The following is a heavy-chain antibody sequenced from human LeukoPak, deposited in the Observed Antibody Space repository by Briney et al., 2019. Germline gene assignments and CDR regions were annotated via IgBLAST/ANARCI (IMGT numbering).Heavy chain of an antibody. CDR2: ISGSGGGT. D-gene: IGHD3-10*01. Sequence: VGSLRLSCAASGFTFSSYAMSWVPQAPGKGLEWVSAISGSGGGTYYADSLNGRFTISRANSNTSLNLKMPSVRAEETAVYYRAKGSLWFGELSHYFDYWGQGNLVTVSS. CDR1: GFTFSSYA. J-gene: IGHJ4*02. CDR3: AKGSLWFGELSHYFDY. V-gene: IGHV3-23*01.